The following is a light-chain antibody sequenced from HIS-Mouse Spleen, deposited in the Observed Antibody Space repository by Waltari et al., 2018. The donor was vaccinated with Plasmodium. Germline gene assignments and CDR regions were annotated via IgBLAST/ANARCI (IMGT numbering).Light chain of an antibody. V-gene: IGLV2-23*01. CDR1: SSDVGSYIL. J-gene: IGLJ3*02. CDR2: EGS. CDR3: CSYAGSSTWV. Sequence: QSALTQPASVSGSPGQSITISCSGTSSDVGSYILVSWYQQHQDNYPKLMIYEGSKRASGVSNRCSGSKSGNTACLTISGLQAEDEADYYCCSYAGSSTWVFGGGTKLTVL.